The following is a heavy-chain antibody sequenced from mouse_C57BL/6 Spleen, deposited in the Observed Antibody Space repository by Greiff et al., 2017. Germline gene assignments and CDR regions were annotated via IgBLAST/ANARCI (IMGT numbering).Heavy chain of an antibody. Sequence: EVKLVESGGGLVKPGGSLKLSCAASGFTFSSYTMSWVRQTPEKRLEWVATISGGGGNTYYPDSVKGRFTISRDNAKNTLYLQMSSLRSEDTALYYCARLLTGTRGFDYWGQGTTLTVSS. CDR1: GFTFSSYT. D-gene: IGHD4-1*01. V-gene: IGHV5-9*01. CDR3: ARLLTGTRGFDY. CDR2: ISGGGGNT. J-gene: IGHJ2*01.